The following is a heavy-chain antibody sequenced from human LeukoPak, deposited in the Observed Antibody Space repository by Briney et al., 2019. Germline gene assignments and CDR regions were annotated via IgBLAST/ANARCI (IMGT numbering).Heavy chain of an antibody. CDR3: ARDHGYSSGWYDI. D-gene: IGHD6-19*01. J-gene: IGHJ4*02. V-gene: IGHV4-39*06. CDR1: GGSISSGSYY. Sequence: SETLSLTCTVSGGSISSGSYYWGWIRQPPGKGLEWIGSIYYSGSTYYNPSLKSRVTISVDTSKNQFPLKLSSVTAADTAVYYCARDHGYSSGWYDIWGQGTLVTVSS. CDR2: IYYSGST.